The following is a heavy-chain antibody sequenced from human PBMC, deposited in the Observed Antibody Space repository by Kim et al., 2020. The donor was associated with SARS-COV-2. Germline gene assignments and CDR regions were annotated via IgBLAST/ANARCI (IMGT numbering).Heavy chain of an antibody. Sequence: SETLSLTCAVYGGSFSGYYWSWIRQPPGKGLEWIGEINHSGSTNYNPSLKSRVTISVDTSKNQFSLKLSSVTAADTAVYYCARFSTYYDILTGYYKRSYYYGMDVWGQGTTVTVSS. CDR1: GGSFSGYY. J-gene: IGHJ6*02. D-gene: IGHD3-9*01. CDR3: ARFSTYYDILTGYYKRSYYYGMDV. CDR2: INHSGST. V-gene: IGHV4-34*01.